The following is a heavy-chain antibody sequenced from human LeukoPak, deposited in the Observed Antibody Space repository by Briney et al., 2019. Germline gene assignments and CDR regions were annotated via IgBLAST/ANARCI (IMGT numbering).Heavy chain of an antibody. CDR3: ARCRIYGYVDYYCYMDV. Sequence: PGGSLRLSCAASGFTFSSYGMHWVRQAPGKGLEWVSYISSSSSTIYYADSVKGRFTISRDNAKNSLYLQMNGLRAEDTAVYYCARCRIYGYVDYYCYMDVWGKGTTVTVSS. V-gene: IGHV3-48*01. CDR2: ISSSSSTI. D-gene: IGHD5-18*01. CDR1: GFTFSSYG. J-gene: IGHJ6*03.